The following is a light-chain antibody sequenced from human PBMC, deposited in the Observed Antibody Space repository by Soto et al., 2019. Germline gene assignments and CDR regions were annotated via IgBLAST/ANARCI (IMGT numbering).Light chain of an antibody. CDR3: RSYAASESFVV. CDR2: EVY. Sequence: QSALTQPPSASGSPGQSVTISCTGTSSDVGGYNYVSWYQHHPDKAPKLIIYEVYKRPSGVPDRFSGSKSGNTASLTVSGLQAEDEAEYYCRSYAASESFVVFGGGTKLTVL. V-gene: IGLV2-8*01. CDR1: SSDVGGYNY. J-gene: IGLJ2*01.